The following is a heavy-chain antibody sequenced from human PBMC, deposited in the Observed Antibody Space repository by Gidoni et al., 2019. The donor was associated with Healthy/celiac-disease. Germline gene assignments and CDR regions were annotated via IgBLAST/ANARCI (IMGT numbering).Heavy chain of an antibody. CDR3: AKVNTMIVVVIPTKAFDI. V-gene: IGHV3-23*01. J-gene: IGHJ3*02. D-gene: IGHD3-22*01. CDR2: ISGSGGST. Sequence: GLEWVSAISGSGGSTYYADSVKGRFTISRDNSKNTLYLQMNSLRAEDTAVYYCAKVNTMIVVVIPTKAFDIWGQGTMVTVSS.